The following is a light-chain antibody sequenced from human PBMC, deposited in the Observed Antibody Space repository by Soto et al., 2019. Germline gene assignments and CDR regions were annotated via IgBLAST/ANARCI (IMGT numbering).Light chain of an antibody. CDR1: LSVSSN. J-gene: IGKJ1*01. CDR3: QQYNKLPDS. V-gene: IGKV3-15*01. Sequence: IVMSQSPATLSVSTGERASLSCRASLSVSSNLAWYQQKPGQAPRLLIYGTSTRATGIPARFSGSGSGTEFTLTISSLQSEDFAGYYCQQYNKLPDSFGQGTKVDIK. CDR2: GTS.